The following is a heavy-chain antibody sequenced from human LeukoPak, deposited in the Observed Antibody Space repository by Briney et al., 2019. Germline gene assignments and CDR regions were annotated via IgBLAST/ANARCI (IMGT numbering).Heavy chain of an antibody. CDR3: AREGQMYYFDY. CDR1: GFTFSTFG. Sequence: PGGSLRLSCAASGFTFSTFGMHWVRQAPGKGLEWVAFISYDESNKYYADSVKGRFIISRDNSKNTLYLQMNSLRGEDTAVYFCAREGQMYYFDYWGQGTLVTVSS. CDR2: ISYDESNK. D-gene: IGHD5-24*01. J-gene: IGHJ4*02. V-gene: IGHV3-30*03.